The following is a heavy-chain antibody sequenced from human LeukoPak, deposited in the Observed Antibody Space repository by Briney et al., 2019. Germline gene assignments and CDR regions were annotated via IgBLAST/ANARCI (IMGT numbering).Heavy chain of an antibody. V-gene: IGHV4-61*02. D-gene: IGHD2-2*02. Sequence: SETLSLTCTASGGSISSGSYYWSWIRQPAGKGLEWIGRIYTSGSTNYNPSLKSRVTISVDTSKNQFSLKLSSVTAADTAVYYCARARYCSSTSCYRLWYYYYYMDVWGKGTTVTVSS. CDR2: IYTSGST. CDR3: ARARYCSSTSCYRLWYYYYYMDV. CDR1: GGSISSGSYY. J-gene: IGHJ6*03.